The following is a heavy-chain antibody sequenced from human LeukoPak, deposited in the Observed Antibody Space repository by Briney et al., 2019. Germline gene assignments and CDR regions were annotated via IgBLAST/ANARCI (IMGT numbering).Heavy chain of an antibody. CDR1: GGSFSGYY. V-gene: IGHV4-34*01. CDR3: ASGTGSGYYFDAFDI. Sequence: PSETLSLTCAVYGGSFSGYYWSWIRQPPGKGLEWIGEINHSGSTNYNPSLKSRVTISVDTSKNQFSLKLSSVTAADTAVYYCASGTGSGYYFDAFDIWGQGTTVTISS. D-gene: IGHD3-22*01. CDR2: INHSGST. J-gene: IGHJ3*02.